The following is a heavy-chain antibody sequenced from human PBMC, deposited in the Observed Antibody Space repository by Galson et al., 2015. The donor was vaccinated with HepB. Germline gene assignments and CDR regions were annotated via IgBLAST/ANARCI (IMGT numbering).Heavy chain of an antibody. D-gene: IGHD3-16*01. CDR3: TRPGDYGTGGGDY. Sequence: SLRLSCAASGFTFSGSAMHWVRQASGKGLEWVGRIRSKANSYATAYAASVKGRFTISRDDSKNTAYLQMNSLKTEDTAVYYCTRPGDYGTGGGDYWGQGTLVIVSS. V-gene: IGHV3-73*01. J-gene: IGHJ4*02. CDR1: GFTFSGSA. CDR2: IRSKANSYAT.